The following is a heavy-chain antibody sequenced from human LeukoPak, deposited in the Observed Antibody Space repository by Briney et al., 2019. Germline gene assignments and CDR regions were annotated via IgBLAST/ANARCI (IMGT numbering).Heavy chain of an antibody. D-gene: IGHD3-10*01. CDR1: GFIFSNYA. J-gene: IGHJ4*02. CDR3: AKDSVWFGEYTEYHFDY. V-gene: IGHV3-30*04. CDR2: ISHDGSNK. Sequence: GGSLRLSCAASGFIFSNYAMHWVRQAPGKGLEWVAVISHDGSNKYYADSVKGRFTISRDNSKNTLYLQMNSLRAEDTAVYYCAKDSVWFGEYTEYHFDYWGQGTLVTVSS.